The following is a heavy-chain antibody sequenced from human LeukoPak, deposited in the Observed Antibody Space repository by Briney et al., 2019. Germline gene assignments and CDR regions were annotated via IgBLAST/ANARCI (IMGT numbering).Heavy chain of an antibody. V-gene: IGHV3-23*01. J-gene: IGHJ4*02. CDR2: IGGSGTRT. D-gene: IGHD2-2*03. Sequence: GGTLRLSCSASGFTFTTYGMNWVRQVPGKGLEWVSGIGGSGTRTYYADSVKGRFTISRDNSKNTLYLQMNSLRDEDTAVYYCAKDSHWILFDDWGQGTLVTVSS. CDR3: AKDSHWILFDD. CDR1: GFTFTTYG.